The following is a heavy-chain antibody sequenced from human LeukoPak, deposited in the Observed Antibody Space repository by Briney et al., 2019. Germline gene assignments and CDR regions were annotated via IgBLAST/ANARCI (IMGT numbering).Heavy chain of an antibody. D-gene: IGHD3-9*01. CDR2: IKQDGSEK. CDR3: ARASSKQLAGYLPDGFDI. V-gene: IGHV3-7*02. J-gene: IGHJ3*02. Sequence: GGSLRLSCAASGFTFSSYWMSGVRQAPGKGRECVANIKQDGSEKYYVDSVKGRFTISRDNAKNSLSLQMNSLRADDAAVYYCARASSKQLAGYLPDGFDIWGQGTMVTVSS. CDR1: GFTFSSYW.